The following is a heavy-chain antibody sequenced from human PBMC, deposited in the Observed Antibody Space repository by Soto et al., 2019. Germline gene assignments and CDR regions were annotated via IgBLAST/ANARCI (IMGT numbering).Heavy chain of an antibody. D-gene: IGHD6-6*01. Sequence: TLSLTCAVSGGSISSTNWWSWVRQPPGKGLEWIGEIYHNWSTNYNPSLKSRVTISVDKSKNQFSLKLNSVTAADTAIYYCASTSNSSPLGSWGQGTLVTVSS. J-gene: IGHJ5*02. CDR3: ASTSNSSPLGS. CDR1: GGSISSTNW. V-gene: IGHV4-4*02. CDR2: IYHNWST.